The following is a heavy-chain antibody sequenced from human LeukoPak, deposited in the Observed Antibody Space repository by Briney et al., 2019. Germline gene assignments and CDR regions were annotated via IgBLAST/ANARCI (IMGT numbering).Heavy chain of an antibody. V-gene: IGHV4-34*01. CDR1: GGSFSGYY. J-gene: IGHJ6*03. CDR3: ARVPPYCSGGSCRYYYYMDV. D-gene: IGHD2-15*01. CDR2: INHSGST. Sequence: SQTLSLTCAVYGGSFSGYYWSWIRQPPGKGLEWIGEINHSGSTNYNPSLKSRVTISLDTSNNQLSLKLSSVTAADTAVYYCARVPPYCSGGSCRYYYYMDVWGKGTTVTVSS.